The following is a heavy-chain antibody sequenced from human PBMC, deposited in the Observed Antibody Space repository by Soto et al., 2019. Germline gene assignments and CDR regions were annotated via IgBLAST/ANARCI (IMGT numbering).Heavy chain of an antibody. CDR1: GFTFSSSA. CDR3: ANSPVGAYCSGGSCYLVYFDY. J-gene: IGHJ4*02. V-gene: IGHV3-23*01. CDR2: ISGSGGST. Sequence: GGSLRLSCAASGFTFSSSAMSWVRPAPGKGLEWVSAISGSGGSTYYADSVKGRFTISRDNSKNTLYLQMNSPRAEDTAVYYCANSPVGAYCSGGSCYLVYFDYWGQGTLVTVSS. D-gene: IGHD2-15*01.